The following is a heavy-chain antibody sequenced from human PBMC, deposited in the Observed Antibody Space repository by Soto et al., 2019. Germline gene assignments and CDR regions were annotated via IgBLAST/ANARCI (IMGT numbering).Heavy chain of an antibody. D-gene: IGHD2-15*01. CDR2: ISSSGGCI. J-gene: IGHJ3*02. V-gene: IGHV3-21*01. Sequence: PGGSLRLSCAASGFTFSSYAMSWVRQAPGKGLEWVSSISSSGGCIYYADSVKGRFTISRDNAKNSLYLQMNSLRAEDTAVYYCARGEDIVVVVAATLPDDAFDIWGQGTMVTVSS. CDR1: GFTFSSYA. CDR3: ARGEDIVVVVAATLPDDAFDI.